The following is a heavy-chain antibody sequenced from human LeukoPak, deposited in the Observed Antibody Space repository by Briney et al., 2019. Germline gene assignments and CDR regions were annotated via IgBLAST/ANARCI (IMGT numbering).Heavy chain of an antibody. D-gene: IGHD5-24*01. V-gene: IGHV4-59*08. J-gene: IGHJ3*02. Sequence: PSQTLSLTCTVSGGSISSYYWSWIRQPPGKGLEWIGYIYYSGSTNYNPSLKSRVTISVDTSKNQFSLKLSSVTAADTAVYYCARRGDGYNWAWYAFDIWGQGTMVTVSS. CDR1: GGSISSYY. CDR2: IYYSGST. CDR3: ARRGDGYNWAWYAFDI.